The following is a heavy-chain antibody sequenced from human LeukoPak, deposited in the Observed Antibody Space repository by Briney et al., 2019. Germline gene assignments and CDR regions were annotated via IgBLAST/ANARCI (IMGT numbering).Heavy chain of an antibody. J-gene: IGHJ4*02. Sequence: GGSLRLSCAGSGFSFSSYSMSWVRQAPGTGLEWVSVISDRGSHTYYADSVKGRFTISRDNSKNTLYLQMNGLRAEDTAVYYCAKDPKRFDYRGQGTLVTVSS. CDR2: ISDRGSHT. CDR3: AKDPKRFDY. CDR1: GFSFSSYS. V-gene: IGHV3-23*01.